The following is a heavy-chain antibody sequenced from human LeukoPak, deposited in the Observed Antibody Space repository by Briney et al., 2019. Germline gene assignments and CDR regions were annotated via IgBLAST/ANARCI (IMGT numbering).Heavy chain of an antibody. CDR1: GFSFSNYW. V-gene: IGHV3-30*18. J-gene: IGHJ4*02. D-gene: IGHD3-10*01. CDR2: ISYDGSNK. CDR3: AKAGVITMVRGAVDY. Sequence: TGGSLRLSCTASGFSFSNYWMSWVRQAPGKGLEWVAVISYDGSNKYYADSVKGRFTISRDNSKNTLYLQMNSLRAEDTAVYYCAKAGVITMVRGAVDYWGQGTLVTVSS.